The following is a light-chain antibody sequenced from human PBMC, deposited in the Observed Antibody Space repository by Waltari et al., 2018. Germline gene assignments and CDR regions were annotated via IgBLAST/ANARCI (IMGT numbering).Light chain of an antibody. V-gene: IGLV1-40*01. CDR3: QSYDGSLSGSRV. CDR2: GNT. Sequence: QSVLTQPPSVSGAPGQRVTIPCTGSSSNIGAGIDVPWYQQLPRTAPKPLIYGNTNRPSGVPDRFSGSKSGTSASLAITGLQAEDEADYYCQSYDGSLSGSRVFGGGTKVTVL. J-gene: IGLJ3*02. CDR1: SSNIGAGID.